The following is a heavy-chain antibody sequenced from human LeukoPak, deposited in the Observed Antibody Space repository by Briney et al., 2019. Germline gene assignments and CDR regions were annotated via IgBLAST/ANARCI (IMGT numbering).Heavy chain of an antibody. CDR1: GYTITTYG. V-gene: IGHV1-18*01. CDR3: ARGGEGNYDILTGYYSNYYYYYMDV. Sequence: ASVKVSCKASGYTITTYGFTWVRQAPGQGLEWMGWISAYNGNTHYAQKLQGRVTMTTDTSTSTAYMELRSLRSDDTAVYYCARGGEGNYDILTGYYSNYYYYYMDVWGKGTTVTVSS. CDR2: ISAYNGNT. J-gene: IGHJ6*03. D-gene: IGHD3-9*01.